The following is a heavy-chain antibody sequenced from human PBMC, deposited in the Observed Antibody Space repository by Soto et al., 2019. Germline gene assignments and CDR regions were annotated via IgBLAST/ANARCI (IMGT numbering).Heavy chain of an antibody. CDR2: ISSSSSTI. D-gene: IGHD4-17*01. CDR1: GFTFSSYS. J-gene: IGHJ4*02. CDR3: ARILTTTVTTVSDY. V-gene: IGHV3-48*01. Sequence: EVQLVESGGGLVQPGGSLRLSCAASGFTFSSYSMNWVRQAPGKGLEWVSYISSSSSTIYYADSVKGRFTISRDNAKNSLYLQMNSLRAEDTAVYYCARILTTTVTTVSDYWGQGTLVTVSS.